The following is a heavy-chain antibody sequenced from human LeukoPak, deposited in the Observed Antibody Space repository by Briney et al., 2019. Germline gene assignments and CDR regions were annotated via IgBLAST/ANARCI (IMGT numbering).Heavy chain of an antibody. CDR2: ISYDGSNK. CDR3: ARHQIPGEFHWFDP. Sequence: GGSLRLSCAASGFTFSSYAMHWVRQAPGKGLEWVAVISYDGSNKYYADSVKGRFTISRDNSKNTLYLQMNSLRAEDTAVYYCARHQIPGEFHWFDPWGQGTLVTVSS. D-gene: IGHD3-10*01. CDR1: GFTFSSYA. V-gene: IGHV3-30*04. J-gene: IGHJ5*02.